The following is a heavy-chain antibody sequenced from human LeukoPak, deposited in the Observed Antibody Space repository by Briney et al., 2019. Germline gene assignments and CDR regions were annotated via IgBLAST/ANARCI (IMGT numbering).Heavy chain of an antibody. Sequence: PGGSLRLSCAVSGFTFSSSAMHWVRQAPGKGLEWVAVISYDGSNKYYADSVKGRFTISRDNSKNTLYLQMNSLRAEDTAVYYCARASGYYFDYWGQGTLVTVSS. CDR1: GFTFSSSA. D-gene: IGHD6-25*01. J-gene: IGHJ4*02. V-gene: IGHV3-30-3*01. CDR3: ARASGYYFDY. CDR2: ISYDGSNK.